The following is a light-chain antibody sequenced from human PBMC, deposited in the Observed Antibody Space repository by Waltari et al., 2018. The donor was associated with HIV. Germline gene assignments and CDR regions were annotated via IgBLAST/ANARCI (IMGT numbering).Light chain of an antibody. J-gene: IGLJ3*02. V-gene: IGLV5-45*02. CDR2: YKSDSDK. CDR1: SGVNVCSYR. Sequence: QAVLTQPSSRSASPAASASLTCTFRSGVNVCSYRVYWYQQQPGSPPQYLLRYKSDSDKHEGSGVPSRFSGSKDASANAAILVISGLQPEDEADYYCMLWHSSSWVFGGGTKLTVL. CDR3: MLWHSSSWV.